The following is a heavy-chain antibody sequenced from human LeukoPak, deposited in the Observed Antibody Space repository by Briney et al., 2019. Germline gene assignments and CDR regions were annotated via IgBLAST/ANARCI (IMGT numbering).Heavy chain of an antibody. CDR2: ISSSSSYI. CDR3: ARGSEGYCSGGGCYYGMDV. V-gene: IGHV3-21*01. D-gene: IGHD2-15*01. J-gene: IGHJ6*01. CDR1: GFTFSSYT. Sequence: PGGSLRLSCAASGFTFSSYTMNWVRRAPGKELEWVSYISSSSSYIYYADSVKGRFTISRDNAENSLYLQMNSLRAEDTAVYYCARGSEGYCSGGGCYYGMDVWGQGTTVTVSS.